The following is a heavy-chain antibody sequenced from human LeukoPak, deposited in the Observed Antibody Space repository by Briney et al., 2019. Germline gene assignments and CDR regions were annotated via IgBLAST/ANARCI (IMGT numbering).Heavy chain of an antibody. Sequence: GGSLRLSCAASGFTVSSNYMSWVRQAPGKGLEWVSVIYSGGSTYYADSVKGRFTISRDNSKTTLYLQMNSLSAEDTAVYYCARVPVDSSSWAFAYWGQGTLVTVSS. D-gene: IGHD6-13*01. V-gene: IGHV3-66*02. CDR2: IYSGGST. J-gene: IGHJ4*02. CDR3: ARVPVDSSSWAFAY. CDR1: GFTVSSNY.